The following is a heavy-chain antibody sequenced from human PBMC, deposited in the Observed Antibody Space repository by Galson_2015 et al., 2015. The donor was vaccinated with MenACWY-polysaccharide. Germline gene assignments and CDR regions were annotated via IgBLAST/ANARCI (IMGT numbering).Heavy chain of an antibody. CDR1: GFTFSNAW. D-gene: IGHD3-10*01. Sequence: SLRLSCAASGFTFSNAWMSWVRQAPGKGLEWVAVISYDGSNKYYADSVKGRFTISRDNSKNTLYLQMNSLRAEDTAVYYCARVSGRLGWFDPWGQGTLVTVSS. CDR3: ARVSGRLGWFDP. J-gene: IGHJ5*02. CDR2: ISYDGSNK. V-gene: IGHV3-30-3*01.